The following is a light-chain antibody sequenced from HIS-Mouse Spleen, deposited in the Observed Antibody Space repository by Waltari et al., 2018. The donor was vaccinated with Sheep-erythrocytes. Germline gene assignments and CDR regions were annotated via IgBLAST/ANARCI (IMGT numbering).Light chain of an antibody. CDR1: SSNIGSNT. CDR3: AAWDDSLNGYV. Sequence: QSVLTQPPSASGTPGQRVPISCSGSSSNIGSNTVNWYQQPPGTAPKLLIYSNNQRPSGVPDRFSGSKSGTSASLAISGLQSEDEADYYCAAWDDSLNGYVFGTGTKVTVL. V-gene: IGLV1-44*01. J-gene: IGLJ1*01. CDR2: SNN.